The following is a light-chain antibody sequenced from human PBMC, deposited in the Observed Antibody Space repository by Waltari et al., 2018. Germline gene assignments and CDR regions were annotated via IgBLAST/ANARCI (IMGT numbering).Light chain of an antibody. CDR1: LGDIGGHDF. V-gene: IGLV2-14*01. CDR3: SSYGRGFTVL. J-gene: IGLJ2*01. Sequence: QSALTQPASVSGSPGQSISISCTGGLGDIGGHDFVSWYQQYPGRAPKLIIYEVVHRPSGVSDRFSGSKSGKTASLTISGLQPGDEADYFCSSYGRGFTVLFGGGTKLTVL. CDR2: EVV.